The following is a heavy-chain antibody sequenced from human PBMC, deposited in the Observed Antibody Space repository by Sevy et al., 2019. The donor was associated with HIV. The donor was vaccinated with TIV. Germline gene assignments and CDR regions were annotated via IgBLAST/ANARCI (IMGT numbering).Heavy chain of an antibody. Sequence: GGSLRLSCAASGFTFSNAWMSWVRQAPGKGLEWVGRIKSKTDCGTTDDAAPVKGRFTISRDDSKNTLYLQMNSLKTEDTAVYYCTTDYGYCSGGSCYRFAPGEYFQHWGQGTLVTVSS. CDR3: TTDYGYCSGGSCYRFAPGEYFQH. CDR2: IKSKTDCGTT. V-gene: IGHV3-15*01. D-gene: IGHD2-15*01. J-gene: IGHJ1*01. CDR1: GFTFSNAW.